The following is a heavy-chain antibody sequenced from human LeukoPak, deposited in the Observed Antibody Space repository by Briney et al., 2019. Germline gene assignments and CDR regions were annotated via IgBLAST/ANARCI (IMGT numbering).Heavy chain of an antibody. D-gene: IGHD4-17*01. J-gene: IGHJ4*02. CDR1: GFTFSSSA. Sequence: GSLRLSCAASGFTFSSSAMSWVRQPPGEGLEWIGSIYYSGSTFYNPSLKSRVTISVDTSKNQFSLKVSSVTAADTAVYYCVRLSGLREIDYWGQGTLVTVSS. V-gene: IGHV4-39*01. CDR3: VRLSGLREIDY. CDR2: IYYSGST.